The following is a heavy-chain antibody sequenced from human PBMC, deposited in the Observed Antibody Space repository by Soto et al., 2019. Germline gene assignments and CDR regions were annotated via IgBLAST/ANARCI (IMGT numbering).Heavy chain of an antibody. V-gene: IGHV3-30-3*01. CDR2: ISYDGGNQ. D-gene: IGHD4-4*01. CDR3: ARGPVTQTSFIDH. Sequence: GGSLRLSCAASGFTFSSYPMHWVRQAPGKGLEWVTVISYDGGNQYYADSVKGRFTISRDNSKDTLYLQMHSLRSDDTAVYFCARGPVTQTSFIDHWGQGTMVTVYS. J-gene: IGHJ4*02. CDR1: GFTFSSYP.